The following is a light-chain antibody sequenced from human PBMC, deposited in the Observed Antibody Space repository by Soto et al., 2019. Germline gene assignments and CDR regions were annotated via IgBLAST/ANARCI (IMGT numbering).Light chain of an antibody. CDR2: DVN. J-gene: IGLJ1*01. CDR3: SSYTSRSTYV. Sequence: QSVLTQPASVSGSPGQSIAISCTGTSSDVGYYNYVSWYQQHPGKAPKVMIYDVNNRPSGVSDRFSGSKSGNTASLTISGLQAEDEADYYCSSYTSRSTYVFGTGTKVTVL. CDR1: SSDVGYYNY. V-gene: IGLV2-14*01.